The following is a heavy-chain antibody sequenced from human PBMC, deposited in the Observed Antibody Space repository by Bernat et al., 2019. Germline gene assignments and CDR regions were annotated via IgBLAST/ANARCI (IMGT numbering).Heavy chain of an antibody. CDR3: ARSLPSDY. Sequence: QVQLVESGGGVVQPGRSLRLSCAASGFTFSSYAMHWVRQAPGKGLEWVAVISYDGSNKYYADSVKGRFTTSRDNSKNTLYLQMNSLRAEDTAVYYCARSLPSDYWGQGTLVTVSS. V-gene: IGHV3-30*01. J-gene: IGHJ4*02. CDR1: GFTFSSYA. CDR2: ISYDGSNK.